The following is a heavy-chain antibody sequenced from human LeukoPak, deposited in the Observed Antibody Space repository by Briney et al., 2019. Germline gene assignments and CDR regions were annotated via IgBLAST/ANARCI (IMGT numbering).Heavy chain of an antibody. CDR2: ISGSGGST. D-gene: IGHD3-22*01. CDR1: GFTFSSYW. V-gene: IGHV3-23*01. J-gene: IGHJ3*02. Sequence: GGSLRLSCAASGFTFSSYWMHWVRQAPGKGLEWVSAISGSGGSTYYADSVKGRFTISRDNSKNTLYLQMNSLRAEDTAVYYCAKVAAYYYDSSGSYSDIWGQGTMVTVSS. CDR3: AKVAAYYYDSSGSYSDI.